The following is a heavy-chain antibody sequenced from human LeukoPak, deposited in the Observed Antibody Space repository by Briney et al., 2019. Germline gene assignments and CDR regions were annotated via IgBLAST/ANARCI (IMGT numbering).Heavy chain of an antibody. D-gene: IGHD4-23*01. CDR1: GFTFSSYW. Sequence: GGSLRLSCAASGFTFSSYWMHWVRQAPGKGLVWVSHINSDGSSTSYADSVKGRFTISRDNAKNTLYLQMNSLRAEDTAVYYCARDDYGGAFDIWGQGTMVTVSS. CDR2: INSDGSST. V-gene: IGHV3-74*01. J-gene: IGHJ3*02. CDR3: ARDDYGGAFDI.